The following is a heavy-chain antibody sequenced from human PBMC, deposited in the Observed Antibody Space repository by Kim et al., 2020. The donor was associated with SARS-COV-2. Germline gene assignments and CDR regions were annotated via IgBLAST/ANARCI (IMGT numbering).Heavy chain of an antibody. V-gene: IGHV3-23*01. D-gene: IGHD1-1*01. J-gene: IGHJ3*02. CDR3: ASTGLPPLYAFDI. Sequence: YADSVKGRFTISRDNSKNTLYLQMNSLRAEDTAVYYCASTGLPPLYAFDIWGQGTMVTVSS.